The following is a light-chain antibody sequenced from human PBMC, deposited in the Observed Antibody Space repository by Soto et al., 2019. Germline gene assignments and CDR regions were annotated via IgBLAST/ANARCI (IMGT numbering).Light chain of an antibody. CDR1: KGIKNE. CDR3: LQDYNPPCT. J-gene: IGKJ4*01. V-gene: IGKV1-6*01. Sequence: AIQITQSPSPLSASVGDRVTITCRASKGIKNELRCYQQKPGKTPKLLRAAASSLERGVASRFSGRGSGRTFTLTITTLQPDDFATYYCLQDYNPPCTVGGGTKVDSK. CDR2: AAS.